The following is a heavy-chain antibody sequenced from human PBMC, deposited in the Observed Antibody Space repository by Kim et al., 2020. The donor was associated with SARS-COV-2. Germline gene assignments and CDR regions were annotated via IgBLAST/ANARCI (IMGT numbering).Heavy chain of an antibody. CDR2: INHSGST. V-gene: IGHV4-34*01. D-gene: IGHD2-8*01. Sequence: SETLSLTCAVYGGSFSGYYWSWIRQPPGKGLEWIGEINHSGSTNYNPSLKSRVTISVDTSKNQFSLKLSSVTAADTAVYYCARANQDLYCTNGVFSFDYWGQGTLVTVSS. CDR1: GGSFSGYY. J-gene: IGHJ4*02. CDR3: ARANQDLYCTNGVFSFDY.